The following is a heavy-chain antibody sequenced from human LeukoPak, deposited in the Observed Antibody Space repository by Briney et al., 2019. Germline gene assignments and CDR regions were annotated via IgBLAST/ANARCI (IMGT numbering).Heavy chain of an antibody. CDR2: SSTYDGNT. CDR3: ARGLMVRGFEAFDY. CDR1: GYTFSSYG. D-gene: IGHD3-10*01. J-gene: IGHJ4*02. Sequence: ASVKVSCKASGYTFSSYGIGWVRQAPGQGLEWMGWSSTYDGNTKYAENFRDRVTMTTDTSSSTAYMDLRSLRSDDTAVYFCARGLMVRGFEAFDYWGQGTLVTVSS. V-gene: IGHV1-18*01.